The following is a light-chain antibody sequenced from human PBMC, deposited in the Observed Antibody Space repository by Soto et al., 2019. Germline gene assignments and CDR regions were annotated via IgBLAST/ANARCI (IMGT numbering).Light chain of an antibody. J-gene: IGKJ1*01. Sequence: TQSPSSLSASTGDRVTITVRASQGISSYLAWYQQRPGQAPRPLIYDTSKRATGIPDRFSGSGSGTDFTLTIIRLEPEDFAVYYCQQYDISPWTFGQGTKVDIK. CDR1: QGISSY. V-gene: IGKV3-20*01. CDR2: DTS. CDR3: QQYDISPWT.